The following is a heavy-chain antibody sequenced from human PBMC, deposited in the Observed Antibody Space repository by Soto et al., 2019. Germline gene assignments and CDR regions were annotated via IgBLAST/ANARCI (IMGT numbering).Heavy chain of an antibody. D-gene: IGHD6-13*01. V-gene: IGHV4-59*01. CDR3: SSCRADYG. CDR2: IYYSGST. J-gene: IGHJ6*01. Sequence: SGILQTQGKGLEWIGYIYYSGSTNYNPSLKSRVTISVDTSKNQFSLKLSSVTAADTAVYYCSSCRADYG.